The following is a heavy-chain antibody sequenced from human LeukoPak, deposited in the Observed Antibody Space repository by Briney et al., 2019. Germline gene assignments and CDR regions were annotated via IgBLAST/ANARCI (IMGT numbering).Heavy chain of an antibody. J-gene: IGHJ4*02. CDR1: GFTFSSYW. CDR2: IKQDGSEK. V-gene: IGHV3-7*01. CDR3: AREGPPSMVVAATVDY. D-gene: IGHD2-15*01. Sequence: PGGSLRLSCAASGFTFSSYWMSWVRQAPGKGLEWVANIKQDGSEKYYVDSVKGRFTISRDNAKNSLYLQMNSLRAEDTAVYYCAREGPPSMVVAATVDYWGQGTLVTVSS.